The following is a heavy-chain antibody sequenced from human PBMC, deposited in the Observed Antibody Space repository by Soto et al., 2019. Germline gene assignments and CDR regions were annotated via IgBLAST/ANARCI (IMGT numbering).Heavy chain of an antibody. CDR3: ARINSACVRTSCHLDY. CDR2: TNPKRGDA. CDR1: GYTFTNFD. J-gene: IGHJ4*02. D-gene: IGHD2-2*01. Sequence: QVQLVQSGAEVKKPGASVKVSCKASGYTFTNFDINWVRQAPGQGRAWMGWTNPKRGDAGYAQKFQGRVTMTRDTSKSIAYMEVSSLRSEDTAMYYWARINSACVRTSCHLDYWGQGTLVTVSS. V-gene: IGHV1-8*01.